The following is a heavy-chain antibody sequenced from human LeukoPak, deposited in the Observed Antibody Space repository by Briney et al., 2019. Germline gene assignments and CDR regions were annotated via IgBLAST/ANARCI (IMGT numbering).Heavy chain of an antibody. V-gene: IGHV4-39*07. CDR1: GGSISSSSYP. CDR3: V. Sequence: SETLFLTCTVSGGSISSSSYPWGWIRQPPGKGLEWIGSVYYSGSTYYNPSLKSRVTISVDTSKNQFSLNRISVTAADTAYYMDVWGKRTTVTGSS. J-gene: IGHJ6*03. CDR2: VYYSGST.